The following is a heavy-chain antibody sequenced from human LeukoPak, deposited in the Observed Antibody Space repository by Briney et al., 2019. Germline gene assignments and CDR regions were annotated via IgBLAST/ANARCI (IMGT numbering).Heavy chain of an antibody. CDR2: INPSGGAT. Sequence: ASVKVSCKASGYTFTTYYMHWVRPAPGQGLEWVGIINPSGGATSYAQKFQGRVTMTRDTSTSTVYMELSSLRSEDTAVYYCARDGSPHVSMTVVTSPDYWGQGTLVTVSS. CDR3: ARDGSPHVSMTVVTSPDY. CDR1: GYTFTTYY. D-gene: IGHD3-22*01. V-gene: IGHV1-46*01. J-gene: IGHJ4*02.